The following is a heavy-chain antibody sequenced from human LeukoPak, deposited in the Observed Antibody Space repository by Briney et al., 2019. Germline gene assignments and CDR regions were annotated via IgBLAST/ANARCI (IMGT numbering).Heavy chain of an antibody. CDR1: GGSISSGGYS. CDR2: FYYTGNT. J-gene: IGHJ4*02. V-gene: IGHV4-30-4*07. CDR3: ASLHDYVWGSYRSDFDY. Sequence: PSETLSLTCAVSGGSISSGGYSWSWIRQPPGKGLEWIGCFYYTGNTYYNPSLKSRVTISLDTSKNQFSLKLSSVTAADTAVYYCASLHDYVWGSYRSDFDYWGQGTLVTVSS. D-gene: IGHD3-16*02.